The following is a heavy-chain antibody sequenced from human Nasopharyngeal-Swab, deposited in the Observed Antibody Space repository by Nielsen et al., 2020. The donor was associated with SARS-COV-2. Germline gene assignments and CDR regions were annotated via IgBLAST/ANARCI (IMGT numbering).Heavy chain of an antibody. J-gene: IGHJ6*02. D-gene: IGHD3-10*01. Sequence: SCTVSGGSISSGGYYWSWIRQHPGKGLEWIGYIYYSGSTHYNPSLKSRVTISIDTSKNQFSLKLSSVTAADTAVYYCARGGYYGSGSMDVWGQGTTVTVSS. CDR2: IYYSGST. V-gene: IGHV4-31*02. CDR1: GGSISSGGYY. CDR3: ARGGYYGSGSMDV.